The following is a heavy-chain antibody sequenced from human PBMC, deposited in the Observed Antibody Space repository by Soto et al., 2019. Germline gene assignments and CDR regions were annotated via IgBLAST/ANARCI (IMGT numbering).Heavy chain of an antibody. J-gene: IGHJ4*02. Sequence: QVQLVQSGAEVKKPGSSVKVSCKTSGGTFSSYSVSWVRQAPGQGLEWMGGIIPIFGIPTYAQKFQVRVTISADESTSTASKELSGLRSEYTAIDYCTRGHGFNGASFDYWGQGTLVTVSS. CDR3: TRGHGFNGASFDY. D-gene: IGHD2-8*01. V-gene: IGHV1-69*01. CDR2: IIPIFGIP. CDR1: GGTFSSYS.